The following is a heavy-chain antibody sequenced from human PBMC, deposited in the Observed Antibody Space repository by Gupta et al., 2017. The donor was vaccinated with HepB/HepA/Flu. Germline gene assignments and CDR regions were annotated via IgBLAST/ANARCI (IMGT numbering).Heavy chain of an antibody. V-gene: IGHV3-7*01. J-gene: IGHJ3*02. CDR3: ARDGVFDAFDI. D-gene: IGHD3-16*01. Sequence: VDSVKGRFTISRDNAKNSLYLQMNSLRAEDTAVYYCARDGVFDAFDIWGQGTMVTVSS.